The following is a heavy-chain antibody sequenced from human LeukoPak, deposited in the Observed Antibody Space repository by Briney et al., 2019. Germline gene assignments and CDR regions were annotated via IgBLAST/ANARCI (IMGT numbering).Heavy chain of an antibody. V-gene: IGHV4-59*08. Sequence: SETLSLTCTVSGGSISSYYWSWLRQPPGKGLEWIGYIYYSGSTNYNPSLMSRVTISADTSKNQFSLKLSSVTAADTAVYYCARLKSSSWSRIDYWGQGTLVTVSS. CDR1: GGSISSYY. D-gene: IGHD6-13*01. CDR3: ARLKSSSWSRIDY. J-gene: IGHJ4*02. CDR2: IYYSGST.